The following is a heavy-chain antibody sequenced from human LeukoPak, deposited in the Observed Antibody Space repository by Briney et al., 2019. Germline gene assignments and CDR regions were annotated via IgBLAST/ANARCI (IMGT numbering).Heavy chain of an antibody. CDR1: GFTFDDYA. Sequence: PGGSLRLSCAASGFTFDDYAMHWVRQAPGKGLDWVSGISWNSGTVVYADSVKGRFTISRDNAKNSLYLQMNSLRAEDTAVYYCARCPTLIGVAGTWPLDYWGQGTLVIVSS. CDR3: ARCPTLIGVAGTWPLDY. D-gene: IGHD6-19*01. J-gene: IGHJ4*02. V-gene: IGHV3-9*01. CDR2: ISWNSGTV.